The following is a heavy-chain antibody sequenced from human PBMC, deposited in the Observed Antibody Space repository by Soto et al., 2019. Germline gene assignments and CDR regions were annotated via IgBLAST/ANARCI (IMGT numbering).Heavy chain of an antibody. V-gene: IGHV3-21*01. J-gene: IGHJ4*02. CDR3: ARGPLGATHFDY. CDR2: ISSSSSYI. CDR1: GFTFSSYS. D-gene: IGHD1-26*01. Sequence: EVQLVESGGGLVKPGGSLRLSCAASGFTFSSYSMNWVRQAPGKGLEWVSSISSSSSYIYYADSVKGRFTISRDNAKNSLYLQMNSLRAEDTAVYYCARGPLGATHFDYWGQGTLVTVSS.